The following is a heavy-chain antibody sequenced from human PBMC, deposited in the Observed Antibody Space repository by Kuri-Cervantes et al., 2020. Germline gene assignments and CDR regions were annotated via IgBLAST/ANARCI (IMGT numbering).Heavy chain of an antibody. CDR3: ATLGYCSGGSCGDFDY. J-gene: IGHJ4*02. CDR2: IYPGDSDT. V-gene: IGHV5-51*01. CDR1: GYSFTSYW. D-gene: IGHD2-15*01. Sequence: KVSCKGSGYSFTSYWIGWVRQMPGKGLEWMGIIYPGDSDTRYSPSFQGQVTISVDKSISTAYLQWSSLKASDTATYYCATLGYCSGGSCGDFDYWGQGTLVTVSS.